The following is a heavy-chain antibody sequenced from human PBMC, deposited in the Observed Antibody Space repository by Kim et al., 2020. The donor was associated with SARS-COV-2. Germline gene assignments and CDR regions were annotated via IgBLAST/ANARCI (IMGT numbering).Heavy chain of an antibody. CDR2: ISYDGSNK. J-gene: IGHJ4*02. V-gene: IGHV3-30*04. CDR1: GFTFSSYV. D-gene: IGHD3-3*01. CDR3: ARRSGYEWLEEYYFDY. Sequence: GGSLRLSCAASGFTFSSYVMNWVRQAPGKGLEWVAVISYDGSNKYYADSVKGRFTISRDNSKNTLYLQMSSLRTEDTAVYYCARRSGYEWLEEYYFDYWGQGTLVTVSS.